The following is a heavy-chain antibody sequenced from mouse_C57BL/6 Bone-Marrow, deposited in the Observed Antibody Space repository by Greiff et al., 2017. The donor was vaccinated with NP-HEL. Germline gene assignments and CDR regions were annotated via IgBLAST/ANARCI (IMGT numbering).Heavy chain of an antibody. V-gene: IGHV1-81*01. Sequence: VQLQQSGAELARPGASVKLSCKASGYTFTSYGISWVKQKTGQGLEWIGEIYPRSGNTYYNEKFKGKATLTADKSSSTAYMELRSLTSEDSAVYFCARVLYYYAMDYWGQGTSVTVSS. CDR2: IYPRSGNT. CDR1: GYTFTSYG. J-gene: IGHJ4*01. D-gene: IGHD1-1*02. CDR3: ARVLYYYAMDY.